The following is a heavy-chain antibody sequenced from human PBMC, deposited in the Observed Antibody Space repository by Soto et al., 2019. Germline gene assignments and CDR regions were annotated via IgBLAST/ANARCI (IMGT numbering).Heavy chain of an antibody. J-gene: IGHJ3*02. V-gene: IGHV4-31*03. CDR2: IHYRGTS. D-gene: IGHD3-22*01. Sequence: QVQLQESGPGLVEPSQTLSLICTVSGASIISDGYYWAWIRQPPGKGLEWLGYIHYRGTSYYNPSLQSRLSLSVDTSKSQFSLTLSSVTAADTAMYYCAREGGSYDSGGYLIRGAFDIWGQGTMVTVSS. CDR3: AREGGSYDSGGYLIRGAFDI. CDR1: GASIISDGYY.